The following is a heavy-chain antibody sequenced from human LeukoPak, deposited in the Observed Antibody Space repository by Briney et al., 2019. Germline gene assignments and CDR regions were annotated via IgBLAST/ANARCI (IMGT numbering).Heavy chain of an antibody. V-gene: IGHV3-21*01. CDR1: GFTFSRYN. CDR2: ISSRSSYI. D-gene: IGHD6-19*01. J-gene: IGHJ6*03. Sequence: GRSLRLSCAGPGFTFSRYNMNWFRQAPGKGLERVSSISSRSSYIFYAESVKRRFTISRDNAKNSLYLQMNSLGAEDTAVYYCARDAQWLVPEGYYYYMDVWGKGTTVTVSS. CDR3: ARDAQWLVPEGYYYYMDV.